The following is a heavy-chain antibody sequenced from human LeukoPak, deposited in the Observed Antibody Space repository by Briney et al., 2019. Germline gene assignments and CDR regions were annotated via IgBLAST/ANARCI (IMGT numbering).Heavy chain of an antibody. D-gene: IGHD3-3*01. CDR2: ISGSGGST. Sequence: QPGGSLRLSCAASGFTFSSYAMSWLRQAPGKGLEWVSAISGSGGSTYYADSVKGRFTISRDNSKNTLYLQMNSLRAEDTAVYYCAKDNYDFWSGPPPMDVWGQGTTVTVSS. V-gene: IGHV3-23*01. CDR3: AKDNYDFWSGPPPMDV. CDR1: GFTFSSYA. J-gene: IGHJ6*02.